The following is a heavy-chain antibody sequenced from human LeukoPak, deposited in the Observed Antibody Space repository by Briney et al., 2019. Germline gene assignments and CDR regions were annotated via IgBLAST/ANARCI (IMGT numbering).Heavy chain of an antibody. CDR1: GGSISSSSYY. J-gene: IGHJ4*02. Sequence: SETLSLTCTVSGGSISSSSYYWGWIRQPPGKGLERIGSIYYSGSTYYNPSLKSRVTISVDTSKNQFSLKLSSVTAADTAVYYCARDSSSPPAAFDYWGQGTLVTVSS. CDR3: ARDSSSPPAAFDY. V-gene: IGHV4-39*07. CDR2: IYYSGST. D-gene: IGHD6-6*01.